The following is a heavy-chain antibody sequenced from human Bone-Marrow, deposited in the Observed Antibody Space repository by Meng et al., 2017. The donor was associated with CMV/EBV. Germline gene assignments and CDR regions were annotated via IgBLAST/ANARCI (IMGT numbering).Heavy chain of an antibody. D-gene: IGHD2-2*01. CDR1: GFTFSSYW. J-gene: IGHJ1*01. CDR2: IKQDGSEK. V-gene: IGHV3-7*01. Sequence: GESLKISCAASGFTFSSYWMSWVRQAPGKGLEWVANIKQDGSEKYYVDSVKGRFTISRDNAKNSLYLQMNSLRAEDTAVYYCARADRYCSSTSCYFQHWGQGTLVTVSS. CDR3: ARADRYCSSTSCYFQH.